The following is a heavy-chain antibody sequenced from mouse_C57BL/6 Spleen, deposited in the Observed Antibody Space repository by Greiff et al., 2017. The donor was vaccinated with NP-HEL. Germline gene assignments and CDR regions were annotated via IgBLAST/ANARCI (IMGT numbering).Heavy chain of an antibody. CDR2: IYPGDGDT. J-gene: IGHJ2*01. CDR1: GNAFSSSW. D-gene: IGHD4-1*01. Sequence: QVQLQQSGPELVKPGASVKISCKASGNAFSSSWMNWVKQRPGKGLEWIGRIYPGDGDTNYNGKFKGKATLTADKSSSTAYMQLSSLTSEDSAVYFCARGKNWDVDYWGQGTTLTVSS. V-gene: IGHV1-82*01. CDR3: ARGKNWDVDY.